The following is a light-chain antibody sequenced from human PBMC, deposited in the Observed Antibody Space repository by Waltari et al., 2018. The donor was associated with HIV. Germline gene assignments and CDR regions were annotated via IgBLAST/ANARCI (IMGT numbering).Light chain of an antibody. Sequence: QPVVTQPPSVSGTPGQPVTISCSGSTSNIGIKTVNWYQHLPGTAPKRLIYGNYQRPSGVPDRFSASKSGTSASLAISGLQSEDEADYYCASWDASLNGWVFGGGTKLTVL. CDR3: ASWDASLNGWV. CDR1: TSNIGIKT. V-gene: IGLV1-44*01. CDR2: GNY. J-gene: IGLJ3*02.